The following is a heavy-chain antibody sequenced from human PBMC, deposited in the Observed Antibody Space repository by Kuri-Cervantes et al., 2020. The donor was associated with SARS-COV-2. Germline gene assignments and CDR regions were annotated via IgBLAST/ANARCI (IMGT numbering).Heavy chain of an antibody. Sequence: GGSLRLSCAASGFTFSSYGMHWVRQAPGKGLEWVAVIWYDGSNKYYADSVKGRFTISRDNSKNTLYLQMNSLRAEDTAGYYCARDLVPAAMLDYWGQGTLVTVSS. V-gene: IGHV3-33*01. CDR1: GFTFSSYG. D-gene: IGHD2-2*01. J-gene: IGHJ4*02. CDR3: ARDLVPAAMLDY. CDR2: IWYDGSNK.